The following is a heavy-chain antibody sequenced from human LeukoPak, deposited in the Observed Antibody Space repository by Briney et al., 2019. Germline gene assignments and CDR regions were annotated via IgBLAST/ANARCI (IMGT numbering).Heavy chain of an antibody. CDR2: IIPIFGTA. J-gene: IGHJ5*02. D-gene: IGHD3-9*01. Sequence: PVASVKASCKASGYTFTSYAISWVRQAPGQGLEWMGGIIPIFGTANYAQKFQGRVTITADESTSTAYMELSSLRSEDTAVYYCARDFTGTRIPWGQGTLVTVSS. CDR3: ARDFTGTRIP. V-gene: IGHV1-69*13. CDR1: GYTFTSYA.